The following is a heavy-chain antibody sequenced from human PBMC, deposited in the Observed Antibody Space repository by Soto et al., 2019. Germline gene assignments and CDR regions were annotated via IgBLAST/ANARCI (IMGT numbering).Heavy chain of an antibody. CDR1: GGTFSSYA. D-gene: IGHD2-2*02. CDR2: IIPIFGTA. CDR3: ARVHCSSTSCYTGDYYYYGMDV. J-gene: IGHJ6*02. V-gene: IGHV1-69*13. Sequence: SVKVSCKASGGTFSSYAIIWVRQAPGQGLEFMGGIIPIFGTANYAQKFRGRVTITADESTSTAYMELSSLRSEDTAVYYCARVHCSSTSCYTGDYYYYGMDVWGQGTTVTVSS.